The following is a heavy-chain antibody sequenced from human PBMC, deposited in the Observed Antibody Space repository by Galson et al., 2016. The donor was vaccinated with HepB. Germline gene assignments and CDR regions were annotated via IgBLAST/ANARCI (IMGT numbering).Heavy chain of an antibody. D-gene: IGHD1-26*01. CDR1: GYSISSSNW. V-gene: IGHV4-28*01. CDR2: IHYSGNT. CDR3: ARVAGATTAGAFDI. J-gene: IGHJ3*02. Sequence: SETLSLTCAVSGYSISSSNWWGWIRQPPGKGLAWIGYIHYSGNTYYNPSLKRRVTMSVDTSKKQFSLKLSSVTAVDTAVYYCARVAGATTAGAFDIWGQGTMVTVSS.